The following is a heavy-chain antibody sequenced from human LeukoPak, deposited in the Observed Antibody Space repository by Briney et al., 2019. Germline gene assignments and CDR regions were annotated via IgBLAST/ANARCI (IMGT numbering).Heavy chain of an antibody. V-gene: IGHV4-59*01. D-gene: IGHD3-22*01. CDR1: GGSISSDY. Sequence: RSETLSLTCTVSGGSISSDYWSWIRQPPGKGLEWIGYIYYSGSTNYNPSLKSRVTISVDTSKDQFSLKLSSVTAADTAVYYCARTPYDSGGYGTFDYWGQGTLVTASS. CDR3: ARTPYDSGGYGTFDY. CDR2: IYYSGST. J-gene: IGHJ4*02.